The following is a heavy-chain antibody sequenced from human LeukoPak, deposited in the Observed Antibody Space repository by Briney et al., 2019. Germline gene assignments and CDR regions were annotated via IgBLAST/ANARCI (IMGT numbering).Heavy chain of an antibody. CDR3: AREYCDSTTCYKTIDY. V-gene: IGHV3-64*01. CDR1: RFTFSIYA. CDR2: ITSNGGSA. D-gene: IGHD2-2*02. J-gene: IGHJ4*02. Sequence: GGSLRLSCAASRFTFSIYAMHWVRQAPGKGLEYVSAITSNGGSAYYANSVKGRFTISRDNSKSTLYLQMGSLRAEDMAVYYCAREYCDSTTCYKTIDYWGQGTLVTVSS.